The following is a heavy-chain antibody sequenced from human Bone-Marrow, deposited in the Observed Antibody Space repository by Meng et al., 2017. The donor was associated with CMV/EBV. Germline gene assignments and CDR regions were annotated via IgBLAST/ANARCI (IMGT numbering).Heavy chain of an antibody. CDR2: IIPILGIA. Sequence: SVKVSCKASGGTFSSYAISWVRQAPGQGLEWMGGIIPILGIANYAQKFQGRVTITADKSTSTAYMELSSLRSEDTAVYYCARVGRCSSTSCQNYYYYGMDVWGQGTTVTFAS. J-gene: IGHJ6*01. V-gene: IGHV1-69*10. CDR3: ARVGRCSSTSCQNYYYYGMDV. CDR1: GGTFSSYA. D-gene: IGHD2-2*01.